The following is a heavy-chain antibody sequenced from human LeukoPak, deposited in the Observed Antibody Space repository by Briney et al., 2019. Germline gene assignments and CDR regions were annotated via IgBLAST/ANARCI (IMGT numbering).Heavy chain of an antibody. V-gene: IGHV4-59*01. J-gene: IGHJ4*02. CDR1: GVSIGSYY. D-gene: IGHD2-21*02. Sequence: SETLSLTCTVSGVSIGSYYWSWIRQPPGKGLEWIGYIYYTGSTNYNPSLKSRVTISVDTSKNQFSLKLSSVTAADTAVYYCARGGGDGLFDYWGQGTLVTVSS. CDR3: ARGGGDGLFDY. CDR2: IYYTGST.